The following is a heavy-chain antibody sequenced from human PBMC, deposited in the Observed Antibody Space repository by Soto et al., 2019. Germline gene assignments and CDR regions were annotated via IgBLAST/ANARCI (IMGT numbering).Heavy chain of an antibody. CDR2: IYSGGST. V-gene: IGHV3-53*01. Sequence: GGSLRLSCAASGFTVSSNYMSWVRQAPGKGLEWVSVIYSGGSTYYADSVKGRFTISRDNSKNTLYLQMNSLRAEDTAVYYCASTARGGRSYYYGMDVWGQGTTVTVSS. CDR1: GFTVSSNY. CDR3: ASTARGGRSYYYGMDV. J-gene: IGHJ6*02. D-gene: IGHD2-15*01.